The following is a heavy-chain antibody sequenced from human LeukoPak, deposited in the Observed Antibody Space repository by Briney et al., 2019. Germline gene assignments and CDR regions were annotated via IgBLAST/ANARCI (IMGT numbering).Heavy chain of an antibody. Sequence: SETLSLTCSVSGGSISSHFWSWIRQPPGKGLEWIGYIYNSGSTNSGSTNYNPSLNSRATISVDTSKNQLSLKLRSVTAVDTAAYYCARMQMQSCGGYGAFHIWGQGTMVAVSS. D-gene: IGHD1-26*01. CDR3: ARMQMQSCGGYGAFHI. V-gene: IGHV4-59*11. CDR1: GGSISSHF. CDR2: IYNSGSTNSGST. J-gene: IGHJ3*02.